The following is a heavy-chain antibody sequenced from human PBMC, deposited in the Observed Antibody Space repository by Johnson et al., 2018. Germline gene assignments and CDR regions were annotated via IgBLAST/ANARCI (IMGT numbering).Heavy chain of an antibody. V-gene: IGHV3-48*02. Sequence: VQLQESGGALVQPGESXRLSCTASGIILNIYDIHWIRQAAGMGLEWLSYISKSGDSIYYACSLKGRFNYSTDTAKNSVSLQMNSLGDEDTAVYYCRRWAGNTDIWGQGTMVTVSS. D-gene: IGHD2/OR15-2a*01. CDR2: ISKSGDSI. J-gene: IGHJ3*02. CDR1: GIILNIYD. CDR3: RRWAGNTDI.